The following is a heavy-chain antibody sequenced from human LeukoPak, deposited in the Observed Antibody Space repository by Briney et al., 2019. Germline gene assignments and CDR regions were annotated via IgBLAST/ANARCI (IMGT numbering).Heavy chain of an antibody. CDR3: LSGSGH. J-gene: IGHJ4*02. D-gene: IGHD3-10*01. CDR2: INEDGSEK. Sequence: GGSLRLSCAAAGFIFRNYWMGWVRQAPGKGLEWVANINEDGSEKYYVDSVKGRFIISRDNAKNSLYLQMNILRAEDTAVFYCLSGSGHCGQGALVTVSS. V-gene: IGHV3-7*01. CDR1: GFIFRNYW.